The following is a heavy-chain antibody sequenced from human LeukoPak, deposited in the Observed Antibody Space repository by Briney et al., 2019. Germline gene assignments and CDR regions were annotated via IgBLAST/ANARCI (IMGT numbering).Heavy chain of an antibody. CDR1: GGSFSGYY. CDR2: INHRGST. D-gene: IGHD6-19*01. CDR3: ARFRLGYDAFDI. V-gene: IGHV4-34*01. Sequence: LETLSLTCAVSGGSFSGYYWNWIRQPPGKGLEWIGEINHRGSTNNNPSLQSRVTISVDTSKNQFSLKLSSVSAADTAVHYCARFRLGYDAFDIWGQGTMVTVSS. J-gene: IGHJ3*02.